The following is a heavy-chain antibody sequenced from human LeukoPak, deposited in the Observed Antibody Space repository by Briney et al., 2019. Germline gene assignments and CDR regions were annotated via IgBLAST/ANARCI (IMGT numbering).Heavy chain of an antibody. CDR2: IYYSGST. J-gene: IGHJ4*02. V-gene: IGHV4-39*07. CDR1: YGSISDISYY. D-gene: IGHD6-19*01. Sequence: PSETLSLTCTVSYGSISDISYYWGWIRQPPGKGLEWIGSIYYSGSTYYNPSLKSRVTISVDTSKNQFSLKLSSVTAADTAVYYCARLIAVAKPTHCDYWGQGTLVTVSS. CDR3: ARLIAVAKPTHCDY.